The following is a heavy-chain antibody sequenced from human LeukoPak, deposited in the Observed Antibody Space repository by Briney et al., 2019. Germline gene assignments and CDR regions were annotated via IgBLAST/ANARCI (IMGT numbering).Heavy chain of an antibody. V-gene: IGHV3-7*01. CDR3: ARLSGDITVFDL. CDR2: IKSDGSVR. D-gene: IGHD1-20*01. Sequence: GGSLRVSCTAPVVTLCSYWMSWVHQAPGKGLEWVASIKSDGSVRKYVDSVQGRFTVSRDNTKNSLYLQMNSLRADDTAVYYCARLSGDITVFDLWGQGTLVTVSS. CDR1: VVTLCSYW. J-gene: IGHJ4*02.